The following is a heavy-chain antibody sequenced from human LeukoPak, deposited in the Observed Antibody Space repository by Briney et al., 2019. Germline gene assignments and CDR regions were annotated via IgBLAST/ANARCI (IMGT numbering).Heavy chain of an antibody. D-gene: IGHD2-2*01. CDR3: AKSTRGDIVVVPAA. Sequence: GGSLRLSCAASGFTFSSYGMHWVRQAPGKGLEWVAFIRYDGSNKYYADSVKGRFTISRDNSKNTLYLQMNSLRAEDTAVYYCAKSTRGDIVVVPAAWGQGTLVTVSS. CDR1: GFTFSSYG. J-gene: IGHJ4*02. CDR2: IRYDGSNK. V-gene: IGHV3-30*02.